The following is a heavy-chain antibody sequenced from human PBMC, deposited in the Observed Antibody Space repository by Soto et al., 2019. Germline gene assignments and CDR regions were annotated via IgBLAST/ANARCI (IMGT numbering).Heavy chain of an antibody. CDR1: SGFISSGGYY. J-gene: IGHJ6*02. V-gene: IGHV4-31*03. Sequence: PSETLSLTCTVSSGFISSGGYYWSWVRQRPGKGLEWVGTVDYTGRVDYNPSLDSRVSISVDTSKNQFSLRLSSVTAADTAVYYCARRGQQFGGLFPYYGLDVWGQGNTVTVSS. CDR3: ARRGQQFGGLFPYYGLDV. CDR2: VDYTGRV. D-gene: IGHD2-21*01.